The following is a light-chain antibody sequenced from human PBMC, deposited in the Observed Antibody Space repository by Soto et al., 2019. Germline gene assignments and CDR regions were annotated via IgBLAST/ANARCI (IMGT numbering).Light chain of an antibody. Sequence: IQLTESPLFLSASACGGVTITCRCSQDSISNWVWYQQKAGEAPKSLIYAAATLQSGVPSRFSGSGAGIEFTLTISSLQTEDSATYYCRQHNSFPITFGQGTRLEIK. CDR1: QDSISN. CDR3: RQHNSFPIT. J-gene: IGKJ5*01. V-gene: IGKV1-9*01. CDR2: AAA.